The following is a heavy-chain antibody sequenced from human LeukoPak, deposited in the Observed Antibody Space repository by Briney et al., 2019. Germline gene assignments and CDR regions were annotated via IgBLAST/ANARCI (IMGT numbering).Heavy chain of an antibody. CDR3: ARGSDSGSYPYYYYMDV. Sequence: PSETLSLTCTVSGGSISSYYWSWIRQPAGKGLEWIGRIYTSGSTNYNPSLKSRVTMSVDTSKNQFSLKLSSVTAADTAVYYCARGSDSGSYPYYYYMDVWGKGTTVTVSS. CDR2: IYTSGST. J-gene: IGHJ6*03. V-gene: IGHV4-4*07. CDR1: GGSISSYY. D-gene: IGHD1-26*01.